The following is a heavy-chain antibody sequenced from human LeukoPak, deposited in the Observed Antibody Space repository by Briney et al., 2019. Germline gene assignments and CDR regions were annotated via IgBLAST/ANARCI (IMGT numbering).Heavy chain of an antibody. CDR3: ASRFYDSSGYSINFDC. Sequence: SGGSLRLSCAASGFTFSSYALSWVRQAPGKGLEWVSAIGGSGGITYYADSVKGRFTISRDNPKNMLYLQMNSLRVEDTAVYYCASRFYDSSGYSINFDCWGQGTLVTVSS. J-gene: IGHJ4*02. CDR1: GFTFSSYA. V-gene: IGHV3-23*01. CDR2: IGGSGGIT. D-gene: IGHD3-22*01.